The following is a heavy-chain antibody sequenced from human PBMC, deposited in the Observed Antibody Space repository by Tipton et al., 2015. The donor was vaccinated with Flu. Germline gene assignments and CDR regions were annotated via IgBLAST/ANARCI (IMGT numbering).Heavy chain of an antibody. Sequence: LRLSCTVSGGSLSSFYWTWIRQPAGTGLEWIGRIYSSGITKYNPSLKSRVTMSVDTSKNQFSLSLSSVTAADTAVYYCARGSGSGTFVIFDYWGQGTLVAVSS. J-gene: IGHJ4*02. V-gene: IGHV4-4*07. CDR2: IYSSGIT. CDR1: GGSLSSFY. CDR3: ARGSGSGTFVIFDY. D-gene: IGHD3-10*01.